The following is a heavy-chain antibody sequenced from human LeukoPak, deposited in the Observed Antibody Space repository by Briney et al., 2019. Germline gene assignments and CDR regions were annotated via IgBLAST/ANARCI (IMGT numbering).Heavy chain of an antibody. J-gene: IGHJ6*04. CDR3: TSRVDPYYFYIDV. D-gene: IGHD3-22*01. V-gene: IGHV5-51*01. Sequence: GESLKISCKASGYNFPMYWIGWVRQMPGKGLEWMGIIYPADSETKYNPSFQGQVTISADRSTNTAYLEWSSLKASDTAIYYCTSRVDPYYFYIDVWGKGTTVTVSS. CDR2: IYPADSET. CDR1: GYNFPMYW.